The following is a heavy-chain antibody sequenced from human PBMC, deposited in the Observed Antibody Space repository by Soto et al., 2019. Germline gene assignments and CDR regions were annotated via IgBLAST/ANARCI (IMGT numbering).Heavy chain of an antibody. Sequence: ASVKVSCKASGGTFSSYAISWVRQAPGQGLEWMGGIIPILGIANYAQKFQGRVTITAGKSTSTAYMELSSLRSEDTAVYYCGRVPPYGSGSYYNNWFDPWGQGTLVTVSS. CDR2: IIPILGIA. V-gene: IGHV1-69*10. CDR1: GGTFSSYA. J-gene: IGHJ5*02. CDR3: GRVPPYGSGSYYNNWFDP. D-gene: IGHD3-10*01.